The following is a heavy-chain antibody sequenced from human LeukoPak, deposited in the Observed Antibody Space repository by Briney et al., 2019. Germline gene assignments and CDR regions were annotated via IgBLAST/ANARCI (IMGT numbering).Heavy chain of an antibody. D-gene: IGHD4-11*01. CDR1: GYTFTGYY. J-gene: IGHJ4*02. V-gene: IGHV1-2*02. CDR3: ARAHMTTVTLGDY. CDR2: INPNSGAT. Sequence: ASVKVSCKASGYTFTGYYLHWVRQAPGQGLGWMGWINPNSGATNYAQKFQGRVTMTRDTSITTAYMELSRLRSDDTAVYSCARAHMTTVTLGDYWGQGTLVTVSS.